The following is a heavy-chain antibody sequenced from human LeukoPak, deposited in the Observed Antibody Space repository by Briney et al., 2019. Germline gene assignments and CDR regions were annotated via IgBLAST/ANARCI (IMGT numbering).Heavy chain of an antibody. CDR1: GFTFDDYA. V-gene: IGHV3-9*01. CDR2: INWDSSSM. CDR3: ARDMSYDSSGANFDF. Sequence: PGRSLRLSCAASGFTFDDYAMHWVRQAPGKGLEWISRINWDSSSMTYADSVRGRFTISRDNAKNSLSLQMNSLRVEDTAFYYCARDMSYDSSGANFDFWGQGTLVTVSS. J-gene: IGHJ4*02. D-gene: IGHD3-22*01.